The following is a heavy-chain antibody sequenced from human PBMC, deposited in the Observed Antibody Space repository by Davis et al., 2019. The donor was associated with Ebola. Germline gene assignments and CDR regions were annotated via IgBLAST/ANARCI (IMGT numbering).Heavy chain of an antibody. D-gene: IGHD2-15*01. CDR1: GFSLSSYA. Sequence: PGGSLRLSCTGSGFSLSSYAINWVRQAPGKGLEWVAGVYGGGGKTFYGESVKGRFNISRDNSNNIVYLEMNSLRVDDTAVYYCAKGMTVVVVALLYFDSWGQGARVTVSS. J-gene: IGHJ4*02. CDR3: AKGMTVVVVALLYFDS. V-gene: IGHV3-23*01. CDR2: VYGGGGKT.